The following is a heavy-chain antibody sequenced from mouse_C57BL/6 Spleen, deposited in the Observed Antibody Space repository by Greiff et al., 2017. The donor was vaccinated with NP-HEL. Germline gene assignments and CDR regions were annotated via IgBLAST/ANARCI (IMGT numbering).Heavy chain of an antibody. J-gene: IGHJ2*01. CDR1: GYAFSSSW. Sequence: QVQLKESGPELVKPGASVKISCKASGYAFSSSWMNWVKQRPGKGLEWIGRIYPGDGDTNYNGKFKGKATLTADKSSSTAYMQLSSLTSEDSAVYFCARGVWDFDYWGQGTTLTVSS. CDR2: IYPGDGDT. V-gene: IGHV1-82*01. CDR3: ARGVWDFDY. D-gene: IGHD2-10*02.